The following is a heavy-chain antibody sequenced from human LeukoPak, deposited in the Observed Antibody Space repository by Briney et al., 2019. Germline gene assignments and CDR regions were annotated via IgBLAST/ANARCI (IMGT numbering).Heavy chain of an antibody. J-gene: IGHJ3*02. CDR1: GFTFSSYA. CDR3: AKGDSSGWYGDAFDI. V-gene: IGHV3-23*01. Sequence: GGSLRLSCAASGFTFSSYAMSWVRQAPGKGLEWVSAISGSGGSTYYADSVKGRFTISRDNSKNTLYLQMSSLRAEDTAVYYCAKGDSSGWYGDAFDIWGQGTMVTVSS. D-gene: IGHD6-19*01. CDR2: ISGSGGST.